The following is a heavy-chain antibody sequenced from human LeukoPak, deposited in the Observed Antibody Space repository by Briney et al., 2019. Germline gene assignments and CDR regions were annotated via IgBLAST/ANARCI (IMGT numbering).Heavy chain of an antibody. Sequence: ASEKLSCKASGYTFTAYYMQWVRQTPGQALEWMGWINPNSGTTNSAQKFQGRVTMTRDTSISTAYMELNRLRSDDTAIYYCASIAARRDLRPPVPWGQGTLVTVSS. D-gene: IGHD6-6*01. CDR3: ASIAARRDLRPPVP. CDR2: INPNSGTT. J-gene: IGHJ5*02. CDR1: GYTFTAYY. V-gene: IGHV1-2*02.